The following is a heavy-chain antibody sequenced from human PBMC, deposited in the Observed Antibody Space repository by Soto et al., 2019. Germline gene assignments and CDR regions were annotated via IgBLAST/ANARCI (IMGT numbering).Heavy chain of an antibody. Sequence: PGGSLRLSCSASGFTFSNYAMRWVRQAPGKGLEWVSGISGSGDSTYYADSVKGRVTISRDNDKSTLYLQLNGLRAEDTAVYYCAKIDGEEQLVTYYYYYAMDVWGQGTTVTSP. CDR1: GFTFSNYA. V-gene: IGHV3-23*01. D-gene: IGHD6-13*01. CDR2: ISGSGDST. CDR3: AKIDGEEQLVTYYYYYAMDV. J-gene: IGHJ6*02.